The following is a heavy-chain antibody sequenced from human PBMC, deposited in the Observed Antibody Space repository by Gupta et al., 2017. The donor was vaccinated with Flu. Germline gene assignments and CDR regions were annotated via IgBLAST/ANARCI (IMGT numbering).Heavy chain of an antibody. J-gene: IGHJ4*02. CDR2: ISGSGDTT. V-gene: IGHV3-23*01. CDR3: AKAAYSYGTGRFFDS. D-gene: IGHD5-18*01. CDR1: GITFSNYA. Sequence: EVQLLESGGGLIQPGGPLRLSCAASGITFSNYAMNWVRQAPEKGLEWVSAISGSGDTTYYVDSVKGRFTISRDNSKYTLYLQMNSLRAEDTAVYYCAKAAYSYGTGRFFDSWGQGTLVTVSS.